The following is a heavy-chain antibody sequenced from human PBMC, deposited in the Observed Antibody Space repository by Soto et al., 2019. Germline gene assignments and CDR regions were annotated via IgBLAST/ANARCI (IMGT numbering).Heavy chain of an antibody. V-gene: IGHV3-7*03. D-gene: IGHD2-2*01. CDR2: IKFDGSEK. J-gene: IGHJ4*02. CDR3: VKDGGYCSSSTCYAPRNHYFDS. CDR1: GFTFSDYW. Sequence: PGGSLRLSCEASGFTFSDYWMSWVRQAPGKGPEWVANIKFDGSEKQCVDSVRGRFTISRDNSRSSLSLQMNSLRAGDTAVYYCVKDGGYCSSSTCYAPRNHYFDSWGQGTLVTVS.